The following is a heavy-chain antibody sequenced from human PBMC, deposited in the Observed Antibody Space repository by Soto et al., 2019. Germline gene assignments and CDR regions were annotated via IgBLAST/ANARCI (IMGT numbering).Heavy chain of an antibody. J-gene: IGHJ4*02. CDR3: TRGPRPTSVGTGAY. Sequence: EVQLVESGGGLVQPGGSLRLSCAASGFTFSTYWMHWVRQAPGKGLVWVSGINYDGSSTDYADSVKGRFTISRDNAKNTLYLQMNTLTAEDTAVYYCTRGPRPTSVGTGAYWGQGTLVTVSS. CDR2: INYDGSST. V-gene: IGHV3-74*01. D-gene: IGHD3-10*01. CDR1: GFTFSTYW.